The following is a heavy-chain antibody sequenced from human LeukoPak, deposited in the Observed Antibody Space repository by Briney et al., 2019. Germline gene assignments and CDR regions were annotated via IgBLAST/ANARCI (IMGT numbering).Heavy chain of an antibody. J-gene: IGHJ4*02. V-gene: IGHV4-4*08. CDR1: GGSISSYY. Sequence: SETLSLTCTVSGGSISSYYWSWIRQPPGKGLEWIGYIYTSGSTNYNPSLKSRVTMSVDTSKNQFSLKLSSVTAADTAVYYCARDYGDGYFDYWGQGTLVTVSS. D-gene: IGHD4-17*01. CDR3: ARDYGDGYFDY. CDR2: IYTSGST.